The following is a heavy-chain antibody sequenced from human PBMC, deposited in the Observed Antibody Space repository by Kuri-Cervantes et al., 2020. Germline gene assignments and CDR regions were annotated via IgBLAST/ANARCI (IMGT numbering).Heavy chain of an antibody. CDR1: GYTFTGYY. D-gene: IGHD3-22*01. Sequence: ASVKVSCKASGYTFTGYYMHWVRQAPGQGLEWMGWINPNSGGTNYAQKFQGRVTMTRDTSISTAYMELSSLRSEDTAVYYCATRPRDYYDSSGYLGWGQGTLVTVSS. J-gene: IGHJ4*02. CDR2: INPNSGGT. CDR3: ATRPRDYYDSSGYLG. V-gene: IGHV1-2*02.